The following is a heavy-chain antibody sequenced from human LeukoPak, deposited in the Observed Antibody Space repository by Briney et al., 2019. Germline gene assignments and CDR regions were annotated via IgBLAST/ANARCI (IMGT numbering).Heavy chain of an antibody. V-gene: IGHV4-39*01. CDR1: GGSISSSTYY. CDR2: IYYSGST. D-gene: IGHD1-26*01. Sequence: SETLSLTCTVSGGSISSSTYYWGWIRQPPGKGLEWIGSIYYSGSTYYNPSLKSRVTISVDTSKNQFSLKLSSVTAADTAVYYCARLFLGIVGATTIIDYWGQGTLVTVSS. CDR3: ARLFLGIVGATTIIDY. J-gene: IGHJ4*02.